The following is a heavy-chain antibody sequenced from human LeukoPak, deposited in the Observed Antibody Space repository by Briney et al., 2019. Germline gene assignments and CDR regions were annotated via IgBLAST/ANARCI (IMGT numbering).Heavy chain of an antibody. CDR1: GFTFSYYG. J-gene: IGHJ4*02. CDR2: VSHDGSNK. V-gene: IGHV3-30*18. D-gene: IGHD3-22*01. CDR3: AKPGKRRVVTITDFDY. Sequence: GGSLRLSCAASGFTFSYYGMHWVRQAPGRGLEWVAVVSHDGSNKYYADSVKGRSTISRDNSKNTLYLQMNSLRPEDTSVYYCAKPGKRRVVTITDFDYWGQGTLVTVSS.